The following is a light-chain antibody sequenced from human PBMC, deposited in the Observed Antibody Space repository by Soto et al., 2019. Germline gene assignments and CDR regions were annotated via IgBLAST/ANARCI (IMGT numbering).Light chain of an antibody. J-gene: IGLJ1*01. CDR1: SSNIGADYD. CDR3: QSFDSSLSGPFYV. CDR2: GNT. Sequence: QSVLTQPPSVSGAPGQRVTISCTGSSSNIGADYDVHWDQQLPGTAPKLLIYGNTNRPSGVPDRFSGSKSGTSASLVITGLRAEDEADYYCQSFDSSLSGPFYVFGTGTKVTVL. V-gene: IGLV1-40*01.